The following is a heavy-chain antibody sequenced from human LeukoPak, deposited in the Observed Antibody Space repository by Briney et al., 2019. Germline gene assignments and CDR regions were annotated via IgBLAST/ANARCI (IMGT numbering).Heavy chain of an antibody. D-gene: IGHD1-26*01. Sequence: GGSLRLSCAASGFTFSSYSMNWARQAPGKGLEWVSYISSSSSTIYYADSVKGRFTISRDSAKNSLYLQMNSLRAEDTAVYYCARSGSYLVLNYWGQGTLVTVSS. V-gene: IGHV3-48*04. J-gene: IGHJ4*02. CDR1: GFTFSSYS. CDR2: ISSSSSTI. CDR3: ARSGSYLVLNY.